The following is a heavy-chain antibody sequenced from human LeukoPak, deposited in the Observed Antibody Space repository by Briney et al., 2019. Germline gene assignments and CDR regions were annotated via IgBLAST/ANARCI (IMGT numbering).Heavy chain of an antibody. D-gene: IGHD2-21*02. V-gene: IGHV4-38-2*02. Sequence: SETLSLTCTVSGYSISSGYYWGWIRQPPGKGLEWIGSIYHSGSTHYNPSLKSRVTISVDTSKNQFPLKLTSVTAADTALYYCARGGVVVTAVRFAYWGQGTLVTVAS. J-gene: IGHJ4*02. CDR3: ARGGVVVTAVRFAY. CDR1: GYSISSGYY. CDR2: IYHSGST.